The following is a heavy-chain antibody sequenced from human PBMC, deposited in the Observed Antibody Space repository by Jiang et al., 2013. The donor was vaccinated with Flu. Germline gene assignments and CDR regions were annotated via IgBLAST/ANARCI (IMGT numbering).Heavy chain of an antibody. CDR2: IKPDGSEK. Sequence: VQLLESGGGLVQPGGSLRLSCVASGFTFSSYWMSWVRQAPGKGLEWVANIKPDGSEKYYVDSVKGRFTISRDNAENSLYLQMNSLRAEDTAVYYCAKGGWYSDLWGRGTLVTVSS. V-gene: IGHV3-7*01. CDR3: AKGGWYSDL. CDR1: GFTFSSYW. J-gene: IGHJ2*01.